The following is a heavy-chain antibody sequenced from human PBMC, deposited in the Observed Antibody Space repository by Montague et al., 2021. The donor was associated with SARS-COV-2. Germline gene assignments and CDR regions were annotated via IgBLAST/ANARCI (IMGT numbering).Heavy chain of an antibody. CDR3: ARLVGGRETRFDP. CDR2: IYYSGTA. CDR1: GGSISTYY. J-gene: IGHJ5*02. Sequence: SETRSLTCTVSGGSISTYYWSWIRQPPGKGLEWIGYIYYSGTANYNPSLKSRVTISVDTSKDQFSLKVRSVTAADTAVYYCARLVGGRETRFDPWGQGTLSPSPQ. V-gene: IGHV4-59*08. D-gene: IGHD3-10*01.